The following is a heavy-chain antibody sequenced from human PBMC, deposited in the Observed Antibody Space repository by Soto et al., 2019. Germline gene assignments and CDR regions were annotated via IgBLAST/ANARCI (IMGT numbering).Heavy chain of an antibody. CDR1: GGSFSGYY. V-gene: IGHV4-34*01. J-gene: IGHJ5*02. D-gene: IGHD6-19*01. Sequence: SETLSLTCAVYGGSFSGYYWSWIRQPPGKGLEWIGEINHSGSTNYNPSLKSRVTISVDTSKNQFSLKLSSVTAADTSVYYCARGQIAVAGTGWFDPWGQGTLVTVSS. CDR3: ARGQIAVAGTGWFDP. CDR2: INHSGST.